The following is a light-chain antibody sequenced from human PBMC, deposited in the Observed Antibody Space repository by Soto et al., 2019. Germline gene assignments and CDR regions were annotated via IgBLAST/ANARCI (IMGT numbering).Light chain of an antibody. Sequence: EIVLTQSPATLSLSRGERATLSCRTSQSVSSYLASSQQKPGQATRLLIYDSSSRATGIPARFSGSGSGTDFTLAISYLLTEAFAVYYCQHRTNWPARTCGLGTKLEIK. CDR3: QHRTNWPART. CDR1: QSVSSY. J-gene: IGKJ2*01. CDR2: DSS. V-gene: IGKV3-11*01.